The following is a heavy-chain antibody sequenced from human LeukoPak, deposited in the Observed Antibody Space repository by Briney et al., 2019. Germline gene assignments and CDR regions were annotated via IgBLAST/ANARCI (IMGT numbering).Heavy chain of an antibody. Sequence: GESLKISCWGSGYSFSHYWIGWVRQTPGKGLQWMGIIYPGDSDSRYSPSFEGQVTISADKSINTAYLQWSSLKASDTAIYYRARHRRVAEAGSWVDSWGQGTLVTVSS. CDR1: GYSFSHYW. V-gene: IGHV5-51*01. D-gene: IGHD6-13*01. J-gene: IGHJ4*02. CDR3: ARHRRVAEAGSWVDS. CDR2: IYPGDSDS.